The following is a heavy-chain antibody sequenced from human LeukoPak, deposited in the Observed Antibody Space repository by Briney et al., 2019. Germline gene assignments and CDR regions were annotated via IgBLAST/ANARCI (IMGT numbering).Heavy chain of an antibody. V-gene: IGHV3-7*01. Sequence: GXSLRLSCAASGFTFSSYWMSWVRQAPGKGLEWVANIKKDGSEKYYVDSVKGRFTISRDNAKNSLYLQMNSLRAEDTAVYYCARGPITIFGVAFDYWGQGTLVTVSS. CDR1: GFTFSSYW. D-gene: IGHD3-3*01. CDR2: IKKDGSEK. J-gene: IGHJ4*02. CDR3: ARGPITIFGVAFDY.